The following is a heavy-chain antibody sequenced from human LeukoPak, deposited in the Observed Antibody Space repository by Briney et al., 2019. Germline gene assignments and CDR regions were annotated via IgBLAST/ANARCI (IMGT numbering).Heavy chain of an antibody. Sequence: PSETLSLTCTVSGGSVTDYYWSWIRQSPGKGLEWIGYIYYTGTSYNPSLKSRVTMSVDTSKKQFSLKLSSVTAADTAVYYCARVRGSSGSYEYYHYMDVWGKGTTVTISS. CDR1: GGSVTDYY. CDR3: ARVRGSSGSYEYYHYMDV. J-gene: IGHJ6*03. CDR2: IYYTGT. V-gene: IGHV4-59*02. D-gene: IGHD1-26*01.